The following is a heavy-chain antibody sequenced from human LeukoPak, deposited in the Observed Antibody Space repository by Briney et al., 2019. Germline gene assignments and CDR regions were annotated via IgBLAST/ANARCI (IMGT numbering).Heavy chain of an antibody. Sequence: SETLSLTCTVSGGSISGSSYQWGWIRQSPGKGLEWIGSINYSGTTYYNPSLKSRVTISVDTSKNQFSLKVSSVTAADTAVYYCATTYSYTSGGYDYWGQGTLVTVSS. CDR2: INYSGTT. CDR3: ATTYSYTSGGYDY. D-gene: IGHD5-18*01. J-gene: IGHJ4*02. V-gene: IGHV4-39*01. CDR1: GGSISGSSYQ.